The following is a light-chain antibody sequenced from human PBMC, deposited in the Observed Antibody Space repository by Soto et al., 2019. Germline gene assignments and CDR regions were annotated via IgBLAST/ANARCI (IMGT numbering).Light chain of an antibody. CDR2: AAS. CDR1: QGIANY. CDR3: QKYTSDSPAIT. Sequence: DIQMTQSPSSLSASIGDRVTITCRASQGIANYLAWYQQKPGKVPQLLIYAASILQSGVPSRFSGSGSGTDFTLTISSLQTEDVANYYCQKYTSDSPAITFGQGTRLEIK. V-gene: IGKV1-27*01. J-gene: IGKJ5*01.